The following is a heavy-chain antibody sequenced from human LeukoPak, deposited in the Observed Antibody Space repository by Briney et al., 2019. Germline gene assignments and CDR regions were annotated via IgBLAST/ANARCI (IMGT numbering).Heavy chain of an antibody. D-gene: IGHD1-26*01. Sequence: ASVKVSCKASGYTFTAYYMHWVRQAPGQGLEWMGWINPNTGATKYAQRFQGRVTVTRDTSISTAYMELRWLSSADTAVYYCATGLVGGSLLAPFDYWGQGTLVTVSS. J-gene: IGHJ4*02. V-gene: IGHV1-2*02. CDR1: GYTFTAYY. CDR3: ATGLVGGSLLAPFDY. CDR2: INPNTGAT.